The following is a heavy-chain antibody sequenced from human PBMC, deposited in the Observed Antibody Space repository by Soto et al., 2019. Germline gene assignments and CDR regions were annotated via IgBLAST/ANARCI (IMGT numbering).Heavy chain of an antibody. J-gene: IGHJ6*02. CDR2: ISSSSSTI. CDR1: GFTFSSYS. Sequence: EVQLVESGGGLVQPGGSLRLSRAASGFTFSSYSMNWVRQAPGKGLEWVSYISSSSSTIYYADSVKGRFTISRDNAKNSLYLQMNSLRDEDTAVYYCARALLRNRGPYYGMDVWGQGTTVTVSS. CDR3: ARALLRNRGPYYGMDV. D-gene: IGHD2-21*01. V-gene: IGHV3-48*02.